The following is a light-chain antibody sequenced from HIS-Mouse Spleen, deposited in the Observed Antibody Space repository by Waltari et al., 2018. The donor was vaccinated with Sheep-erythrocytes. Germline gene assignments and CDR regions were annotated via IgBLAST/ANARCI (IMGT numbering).Light chain of an antibody. CDR2: EGS. CDR1: SSDVGSYNL. CDR3: CSYAGSSTPWV. J-gene: IGLJ3*02. V-gene: IGLV2-23*01. Sequence: QSALTQPASVSGSPGQSITIPCTGTSSDVGSYNLVPWYQPHPGKAPNLRIYEGSKRPSGVSNRFSGSKSGNTASLTISGLQAEDEADYYCCSYAGSSTPWVFGGGTKLTVL.